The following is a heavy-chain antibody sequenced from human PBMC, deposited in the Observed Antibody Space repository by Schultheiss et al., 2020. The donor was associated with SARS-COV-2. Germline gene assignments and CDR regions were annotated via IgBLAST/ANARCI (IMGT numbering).Heavy chain of an antibody. V-gene: IGHV4-59*12. CDR2: IYYSGST. CDR1: GGSISSYY. Sequence: SQTLSLTCTVSGGSISSYYWSWIRQPPGKGLEWIGYIYYSGSTNYNPSLKSRVTISVDRSKNQFSLKLSSVTAADTAVYYCARGRACSSTSCLIDYWGQGTLVTVSS. D-gene: IGHD2-2*01. CDR3: ARGRACSSTSCLIDY. J-gene: IGHJ4*02.